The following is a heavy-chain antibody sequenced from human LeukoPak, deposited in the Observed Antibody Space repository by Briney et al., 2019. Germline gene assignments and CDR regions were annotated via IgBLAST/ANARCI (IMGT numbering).Heavy chain of an antibody. Sequence: PSETLSLTCTVSGGSISSDYWSWIRQSPGKGLEWIGEINHSGSTNYNPSLKSRVTISVDTSKNQFSLKLSSVTAADTAVYYCAYGSGEFPNLAPLDYWGQGTLVTVSS. D-gene: IGHD3-10*01. CDR1: GGSISSDY. V-gene: IGHV4-34*01. CDR2: INHSGST. J-gene: IGHJ4*02. CDR3: AYGSGEFPNLAPLDY.